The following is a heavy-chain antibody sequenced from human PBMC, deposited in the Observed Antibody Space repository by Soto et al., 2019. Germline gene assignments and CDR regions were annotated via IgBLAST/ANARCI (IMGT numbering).Heavy chain of an antibody. D-gene: IGHD2-15*01. Sequence: QAGGSLRLSCAASGFTFSSYGMHWVRQAPGKGLEWVALVSYDGSDKNYADSVKGRFAISRDNSKNTLYLQMNMLRTEDTAVYYCAKDLGYCSGGSCYSEGYFDYWGQGALVTVSS. J-gene: IGHJ4*02. V-gene: IGHV3-30*18. CDR1: GFTFSSYG. CDR3: AKDLGYCSGGSCYSEGYFDY. CDR2: VSYDGSDK.